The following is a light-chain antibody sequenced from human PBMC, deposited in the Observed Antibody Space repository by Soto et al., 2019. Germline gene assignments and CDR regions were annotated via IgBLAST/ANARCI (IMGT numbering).Light chain of an antibody. CDR2: SDN. CDR1: SSNIGFST. CDR3: AAWDNRLTGWV. Sequence: QSVLTQPPSASATPGQRVTISCSGSSSNIGFSTVTWYQQLPGAAPKLLIYSDNQRPSGVPDRFSASKSGTSASLAISGLQSDDEADYLWAAWDNRLTGWVFGGGTKLTGL. V-gene: IGLV1-44*01. J-gene: IGLJ3*02.